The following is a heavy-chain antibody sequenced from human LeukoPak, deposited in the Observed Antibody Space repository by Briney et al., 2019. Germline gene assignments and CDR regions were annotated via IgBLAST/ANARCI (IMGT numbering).Heavy chain of an antibody. J-gene: IGHJ4*02. Sequence: SETLSLTCTVSDGSISSYYWSWIRQPPGKGLEWIGYIYYTGSTKYNASLKSRVTISVDTSKNQFSLKLSSVTAADTAVYYCARLRPSIGAAGTFDYWGQGTLVTVSS. D-gene: IGHD6-13*01. V-gene: IGHV4-59*08. CDR1: DGSISSYY. CDR3: ARLRPSIGAAGTFDY. CDR2: IYYTGST.